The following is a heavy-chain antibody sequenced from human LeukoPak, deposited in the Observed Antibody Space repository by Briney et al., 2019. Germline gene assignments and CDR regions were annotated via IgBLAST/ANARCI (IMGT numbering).Heavy chain of an antibody. CDR1: GFTFSSYA. CDR2: INHSGST. Sequence: GSLRLSCAASGFTFSSYAMSWVRQPPGKGLEWIGEINHSGSTNYNPSLKSRVTISVDTSKNQFSLKLSSVTAADTAVYYCARAVRGYCSSTSCSSKPFDYWGQGTLVTVSS. D-gene: IGHD2-2*01. V-gene: IGHV4-34*01. CDR3: ARAVRGYCSSTSCSSKPFDY. J-gene: IGHJ4*02.